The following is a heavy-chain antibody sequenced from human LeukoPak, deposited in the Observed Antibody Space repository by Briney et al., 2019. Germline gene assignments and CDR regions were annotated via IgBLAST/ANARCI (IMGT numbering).Heavy chain of an antibody. CDR1: GYNFTPYW. V-gene: IGHV5-51*01. CDR2: IYPGDSDT. D-gene: IGHD1-1*01. CDR3: ARQQFVQVENWFDP. Sequence: GESLKISCKGSGYNFTPYWIVWVRQMPGKGLEWMGIIYPGDSDTRYSPSFQGQVTISADKSISTAYLQWSSLKASDTAMYYCARQQFVQVENWFDPWGQGTLVTVSS. J-gene: IGHJ5*02.